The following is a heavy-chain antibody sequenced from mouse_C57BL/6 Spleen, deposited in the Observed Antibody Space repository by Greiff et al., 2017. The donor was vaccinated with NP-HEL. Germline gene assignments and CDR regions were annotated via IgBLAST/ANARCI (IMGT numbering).Heavy chain of an antibody. Sequence: VQLQESGPELVKPGASVKISCKASGYAFSSSWMNWVKQRPGKGLEWIGRIYPGDGDTNYNGKFKGKATLTADKSSSTAYMHLSSLTSEDSAVYFCARDGDYAMDYWGQGTSVTVSS. CDR1: GYAFSSSW. J-gene: IGHJ4*01. CDR2: IYPGDGDT. CDR3: ARDGDYAMDY. V-gene: IGHV1-82*01.